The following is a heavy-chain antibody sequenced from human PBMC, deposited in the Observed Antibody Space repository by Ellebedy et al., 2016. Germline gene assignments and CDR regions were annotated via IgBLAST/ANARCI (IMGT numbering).Heavy chain of an antibody. V-gene: IGHV3-30-3*01. Sequence: GGSLRLSCAASGFTFSSYAMHWVRQAPGKGLEWVAVISYDGSNKYYADSVKGRFTISRDNSKNTLYLQMNSLRAEDTAVYYCARERAEQWLSYWGQGTLVTVSS. D-gene: IGHD6-19*01. CDR3: ARERAEQWLSY. CDR1: GFTFSSYA. CDR2: ISYDGSNK. J-gene: IGHJ4*02.